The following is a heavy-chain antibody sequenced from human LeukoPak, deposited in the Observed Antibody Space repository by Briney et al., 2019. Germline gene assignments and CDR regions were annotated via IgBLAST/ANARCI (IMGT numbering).Heavy chain of an antibody. CDR1: GDSVTSSRAA. CDR3: TRAGGDNWYFDY. V-gene: IGHV6-1*01. Sequence: SQTLSLTCAISGDSVTSSRAAWNWIRQSPSRGLEWLGRTYYRSKWYNDYSVSVKSRIDINADTSKNQFSLQLNSVTPEDTAMYYCTRAGGDNWYFDYWGQGTLVTVSS. CDR2: TYYRSKWYN. J-gene: IGHJ4*02. D-gene: IGHD1-1*01.